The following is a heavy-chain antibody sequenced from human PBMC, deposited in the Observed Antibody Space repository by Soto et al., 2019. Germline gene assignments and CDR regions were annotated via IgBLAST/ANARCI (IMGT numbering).Heavy chain of an antibody. CDR3: ARTSGSRPFDY. CDR1: GGSFSGYY. Sequence: VQLQQWGAGLLKPSETLSLTCAVYGGSFSGYYWSWIRQPPGKGLEWIGEINHSGSTNYNPSLKSRVTISVDTSKNQFSLKLSSVTAADTAVYYCARTSGSRPFDYWGQGTLVTVSS. CDR2: INHSGST. V-gene: IGHV4-34*01. J-gene: IGHJ4*02. D-gene: IGHD1-26*01.